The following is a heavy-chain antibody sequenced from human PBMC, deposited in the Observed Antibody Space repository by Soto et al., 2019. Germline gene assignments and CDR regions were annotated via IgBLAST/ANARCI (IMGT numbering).Heavy chain of an antibody. D-gene: IGHD6-13*01. CDR3: ARLSRYSNSGEGYFAY. CDR2: IYPGDSDT. J-gene: IGHJ4*02. V-gene: IGHV5-51*01. CDR1: GHSFTTYW. Sequence: GESLKISCKGSGHSFTTYWIGWVRQMPGKGLEWMGIIYPGDSDTRYSPSFQGQVTISADKSISTAYLQWSSLKASDTAMYYGARLSRYSNSGEGYFAYWGQGILVTSPQ.